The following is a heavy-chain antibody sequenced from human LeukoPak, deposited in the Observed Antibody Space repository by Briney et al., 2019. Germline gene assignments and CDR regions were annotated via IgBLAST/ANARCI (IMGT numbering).Heavy chain of an antibody. Sequence: SQTLSLTCTVSGGSISSGGYSWSWIRQHPGKGLEWIGYIYYSGSTYYNPSLKSRVTISVDTSKNQFSLKLSSVIAADTAVYYCARDRYGSGSYYRYWGQGTLVTVSS. V-gene: IGHV4-31*03. CDR1: GGSISSGGYS. CDR3: ARDRYGSGSYYRY. J-gene: IGHJ4*02. D-gene: IGHD3-10*01. CDR2: IYYSGST.